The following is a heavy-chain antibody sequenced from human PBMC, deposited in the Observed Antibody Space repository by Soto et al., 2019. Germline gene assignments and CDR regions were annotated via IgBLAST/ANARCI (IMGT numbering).Heavy chain of an antibody. CDR3: ARISHDYSDQGYDCDY. J-gene: IGHJ4*02. D-gene: IGHD4-17*01. V-gene: IGHV2-26*01. Sequence: QVTLKESGPVLVKPTEPLTLTCTVSGFSLSNAGMGVSWIRQPPGKALEWLAHIFSNDEKSYSTSLKSRLTISKDASKSQMVLTTTIMYPVDTATYFCARISHDYSDQGYDCDYRGQGTLVTVSA. CDR2: IFSNDEK. CDR1: GFSLSNAGMG.